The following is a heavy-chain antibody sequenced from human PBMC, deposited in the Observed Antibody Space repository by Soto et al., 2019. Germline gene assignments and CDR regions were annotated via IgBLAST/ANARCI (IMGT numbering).Heavy chain of an antibody. Sequence: GGSLRLSCAASGFTFDDYAMHWVRQAPGKGLEWVSGISWNSGSIGYADSVKGRFTISRDNAKNSLYLQMNSLRAEDAALYYCANDLRPLLSGAFDIWGQGTMVTVSS. V-gene: IGHV3-9*01. CDR2: ISWNSGSI. D-gene: IGHD2-21*01. CDR1: GFTFDDYA. J-gene: IGHJ3*02. CDR3: ANDLRPLLSGAFDI.